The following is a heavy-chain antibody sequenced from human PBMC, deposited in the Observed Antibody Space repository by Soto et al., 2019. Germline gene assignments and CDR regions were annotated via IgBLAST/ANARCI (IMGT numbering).Heavy chain of an antibody. D-gene: IGHD2-2*02. V-gene: IGHV3-21*01. J-gene: IGHJ5*02. CDR1: GFTFSSYS. Sequence: GGSLRLSCAASGFTFSSYSMNWVRQAPGKGLEWVSSISSSSSYIYYADSVKGRFTISRDNAKNSLYLQMNSLRAEDTAVYYCARDTWDVVVPAAIPVRFDPWGQGTLVTVSS. CDR2: ISSSSSYI. CDR3: ARDTWDVVVPAAIPVRFDP.